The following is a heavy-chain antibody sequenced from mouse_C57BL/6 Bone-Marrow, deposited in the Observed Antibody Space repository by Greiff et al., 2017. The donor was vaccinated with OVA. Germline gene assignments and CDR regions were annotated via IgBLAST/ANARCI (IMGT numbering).Heavy chain of an antibody. CDR2: IHPNSGST. Sequence: QVQLKQPGAELVKPGASVKLSCKASGYTFTSYWMHWVKQRPGQGLEWIGMIHPNSGSTNYNEKFKSKATLTVDKSSSTAYMQLSSLTSEDSAVYYCARSRRGYGSSYGFAYWGQGTLVTVSA. D-gene: IGHD1-1*01. J-gene: IGHJ3*01. V-gene: IGHV1-64*01. CDR1: GYTFTSYW. CDR3: ARSRRGYGSSYGFAY.